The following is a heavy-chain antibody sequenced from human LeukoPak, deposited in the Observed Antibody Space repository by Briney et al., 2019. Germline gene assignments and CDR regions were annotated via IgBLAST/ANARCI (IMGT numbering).Heavy chain of an antibody. CDR2: ISSSSSCI. J-gene: IGHJ4*02. D-gene: IGHD1-26*01. V-gene: IGHV3-21*01. CDR1: GFTFSSYS. CDR3: AAWEGLFDY. Sequence: PGGSLRLSCAASGFTFSSYSMNWVRQAPGKGLEWVSSISSSSSCIYYADSVKGRFAISRDNAKNSLYLQMNSLRAEDTAVYYCAAWEGLFDYWGQGTLVTVSS.